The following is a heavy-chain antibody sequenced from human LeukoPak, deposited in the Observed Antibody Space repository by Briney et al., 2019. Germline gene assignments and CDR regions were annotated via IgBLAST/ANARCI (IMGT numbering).Heavy chain of an antibody. Sequence: ASVKVSCKASGYTFTDYYNHWVRQAPGQGLEWMGWITPKSGATIYAQTFKGRVSMTSDTSVSTAYMELNSLRSDDTAVYYCARAYHLLRGVSPFGDWGQGTLVTVSS. D-gene: IGHD3-10*01. J-gene: IGHJ4*02. CDR2: ITPKSGAT. V-gene: IGHV1-2*02. CDR3: ARAYHLLRGVSPFGD. CDR1: GYTFTDYY.